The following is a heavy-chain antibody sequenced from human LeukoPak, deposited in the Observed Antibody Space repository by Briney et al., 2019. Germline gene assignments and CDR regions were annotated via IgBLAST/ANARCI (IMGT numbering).Heavy chain of an antibody. D-gene: IGHD4-17*01. J-gene: IGHJ4*02. CDR1: GGSISSGGYS. Sequence: SETLSLTRAVSGGSISSGGYSWSWIRQPPGKGLEWIGYIYHSGSTYYNPSLKSRVTISVDRPKNQFSLKLSSVTAADTAVYYCARNYYGDFDYWGQGTLVTVSS. V-gene: IGHV4-30-2*01. CDR2: IYHSGST. CDR3: ARNYYGDFDY.